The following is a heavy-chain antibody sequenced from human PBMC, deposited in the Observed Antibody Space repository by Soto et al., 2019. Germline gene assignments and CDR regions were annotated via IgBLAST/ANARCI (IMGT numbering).Heavy chain of an antibody. CDR3: AIRAAARRPQSSGDGCCS. J-gene: IGHJ6*01. Sequence: GAPEKTSCKASGYKLTRYDINWVRQATGQRLEWMGWTNPNSGNNGYAQKFQGRVTMTRNTSISTAYIELSSLTSEDTAVYDCAIRAAARRPQSSGDGCCSRGRGT. V-gene: IGHV1-8*01. CDR1: GYKLTRYD. D-gene: IGHD6-13*01. CDR2: TNPNSGNN.